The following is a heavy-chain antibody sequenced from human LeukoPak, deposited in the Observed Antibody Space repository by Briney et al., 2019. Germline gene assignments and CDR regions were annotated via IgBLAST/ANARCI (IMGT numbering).Heavy chain of an antibody. Sequence: SETLSLTCTVSGGSISSYYWSWIRQPPGKGLEWIGYIYYSGSTNYNPSLKSRVTTSVDTSKNQFSLKLSSVTAADTAVYYCARAEYCSGGSCSPYYYYGMDVWGQGTTVTVSS. J-gene: IGHJ6*02. CDR2: IYYSGST. CDR1: GGSISSYY. CDR3: ARAEYCSGGSCSPYYYYGMDV. D-gene: IGHD2-15*01. V-gene: IGHV4-59*01.